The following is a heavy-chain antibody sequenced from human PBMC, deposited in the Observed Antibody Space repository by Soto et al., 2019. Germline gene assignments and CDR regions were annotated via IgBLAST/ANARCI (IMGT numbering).Heavy chain of an antibody. Sequence: SETLSLTCTVSGASINSGDYYWSWIRQPPGKGXEWXXXXYXSXSXXXXXXLKSRAGISVDSSKSQVSLKLTSVTAEDTAVYFCARILMNYYRLDYWGQGAVVTGSS. CDR3: ARILMNYYRLDY. CDR1: GASINSGDYY. D-gene: IGHD3-10*01. CDR2: XYXSXSX. V-gene: IGHV4-30-4*01. J-gene: IGHJ4*02.